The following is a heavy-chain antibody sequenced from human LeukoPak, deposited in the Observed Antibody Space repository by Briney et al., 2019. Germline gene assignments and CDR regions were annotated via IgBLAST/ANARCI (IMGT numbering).Heavy chain of an antibody. D-gene: IGHD1-1*01. Sequence: SETLSLTCTVSRDSISSYYWSWIRQSPGKGLEWIGYIYTSGSTNYNPSLKSRVTISIDTSKNQFSLKLSSVTAADTAVYYCARRRTGAFDIWGQGTMVTVSS. CDR1: RDSISSYY. CDR2: IYTSGST. J-gene: IGHJ3*02. V-gene: IGHV4-4*09. CDR3: ARRRTGAFDI.